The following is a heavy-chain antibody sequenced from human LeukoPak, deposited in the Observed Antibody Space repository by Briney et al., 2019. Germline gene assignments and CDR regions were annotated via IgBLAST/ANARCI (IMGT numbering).Heavy chain of an antibody. Sequence: GASVKVSCKASGYTFTSYDINWVRQATGQGLEWMGWMNPNSSNTGYAQKFQGRVTMTRNTSISTAYMELSSLRSEDTAVYYCAREYVFHYDSSGYYLGRRNWFDPWGQGTLVTVSS. CDR2: MNPNSSNT. V-gene: IGHV1-8*01. CDR3: AREYVFHYDSSGYYLGRRNWFDP. CDR1: GYTFTSYD. D-gene: IGHD3-22*01. J-gene: IGHJ5*02.